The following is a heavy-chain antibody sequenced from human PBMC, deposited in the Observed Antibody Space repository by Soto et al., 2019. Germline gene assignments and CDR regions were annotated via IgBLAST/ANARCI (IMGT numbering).Heavy chain of an antibody. CDR2: ISYDGSNK. CDR3: AKPGAVVPAAKSNSGVFWFDP. V-gene: IGHV3-30*18. D-gene: IGHD2-2*01. J-gene: IGHJ5*02. Sequence: GGSLRLSCAASGFTFSSYGMHWVRQAPGKGLEWVAVISYDGSNKYYADSVKGRFTISRDNSKNTLYLQMNSLRAEDTAVYYCAKPGAVVPAAKSNSGVFWFDPWGQGTLVTVSS. CDR1: GFTFSSYG.